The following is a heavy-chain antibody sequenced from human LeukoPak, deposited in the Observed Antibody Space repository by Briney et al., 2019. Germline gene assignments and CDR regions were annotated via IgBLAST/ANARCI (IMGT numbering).Heavy chain of an antibody. J-gene: IGHJ4*01. D-gene: IGHD6-19*01. CDR1: GTSFTYYY. CDR3: ATGGSSAWCDY. Sequence: SETLSLTCGVSGTSFTYYYWSWIRQTPGKGLEWIGEVNHSGYTNMNPSLKSRVTISQDKSKKQFSLKLRSVTAADTAVYYCATGGSSAWCDYWGHGTQVIVSS. CDR2: VNHSGYT. V-gene: IGHV4-34*01.